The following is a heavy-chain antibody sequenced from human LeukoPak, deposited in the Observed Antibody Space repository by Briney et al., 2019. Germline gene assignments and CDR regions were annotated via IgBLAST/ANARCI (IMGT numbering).Heavy chain of an antibody. CDR2: ISSSGSTI. D-gene: IGHD3-22*01. J-gene: IGHJ4*02. CDR3: AREYYDSSGYGGSDY. V-gene: IGHV3-48*03. Sequence: GGSLRLSCAASGFTFSSYEMNWVRQAPGKGREWVSDISSSGSTIYYADSVKGRLTISRDNAKNSRYLQMNSLRAEDTAVYYSAREYYDSSGYGGSDYWGQGTLVTVSS. CDR1: GFTFSSYE.